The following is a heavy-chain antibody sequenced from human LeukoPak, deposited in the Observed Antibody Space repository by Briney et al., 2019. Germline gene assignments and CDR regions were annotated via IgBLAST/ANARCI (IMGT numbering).Heavy chain of an antibody. CDR1: GGSISSYY. J-gene: IGHJ6*03. Sequence: SETLSLTCTVSGGSISSYYWSWIRQPPGKGLEWIGYIYYSGSTNYNPSLKSRVTISVDTSKNQFSLKLSSVTAADTAVYYCARVSVGVGSPNGGDYYYYMDVWGKGTTVTISS. CDR3: ARVSVGVGSPNGGDYYYYMDV. CDR2: IYYSGST. V-gene: IGHV4-59*01. D-gene: IGHD3-3*01.